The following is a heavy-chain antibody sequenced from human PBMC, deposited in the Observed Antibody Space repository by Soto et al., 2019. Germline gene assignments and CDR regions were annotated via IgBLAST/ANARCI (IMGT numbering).Heavy chain of an antibody. CDR3: ATSSERLSLVTLGGLIPLGFDY. J-gene: IGHJ4*02. CDR1: GFTFNYYD. V-gene: IGHV3-23*01. D-gene: IGHD3-16*01. CDR2: ISDTGRDT. Sequence: EAQLLESGGGLVQPGGSLRLSCVASGFTFNYYDVTWVRRAPGMGLDWVSTISDTGRDTYFGDPVSGRFSISRDKSRNAVYLQMHSLTVDDTALYYCATSSERLSLVTLGGLIPLGFDYWGQGILVTVSS.